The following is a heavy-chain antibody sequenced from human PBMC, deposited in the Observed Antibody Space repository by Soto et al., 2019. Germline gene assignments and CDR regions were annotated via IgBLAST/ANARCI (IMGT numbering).Heavy chain of an antibody. Sequence: PSETLSLTCSASGGSITSSSHFWGWVRQPPGKGLEWIGTIYFTGNTYYTPSLKSRLTMSIDTSKNEFSLRLNSVTAADTAVYYCAGQTFTIAAASYGRSNLFDPWGPGTLVTVSS. CDR1: GGSITSSSHF. D-gene: IGHD6-25*01. J-gene: IGHJ5*02. V-gene: IGHV4-39*01. CDR3: AGQTFTIAAASYGRSNLFDP. CDR2: IYFTGNT.